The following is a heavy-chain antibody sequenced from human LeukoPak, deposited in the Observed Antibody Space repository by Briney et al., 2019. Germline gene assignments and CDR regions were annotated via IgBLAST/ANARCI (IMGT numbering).Heavy chain of an antibody. CDR2: IYYTGST. CDR1: RDSMKSYY. D-gene: IGHD1-26*01. CDR3: ARGGIVGSRTNWFDP. Sequence: PSETLSLTCTVSRDSMKSYYWSWLRQPPGKGLEWIGYIYYTGSTDYNPSLKSRVTISVDTSRNQFSLKLTSVTPADTAVYYCARGGIVGSRTNWFDPWGQGILVTVSS. J-gene: IGHJ5*02. V-gene: IGHV4-59*01.